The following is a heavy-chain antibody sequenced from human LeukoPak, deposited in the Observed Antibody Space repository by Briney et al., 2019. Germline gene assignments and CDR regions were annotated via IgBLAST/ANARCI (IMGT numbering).Heavy chain of an antibody. CDR2: INHSGST. Sequence: SETLSLTCAVYGGSFSGYYWSWIRQTPGKGLEWIGEINHSGSTNYNPSLKSRVTISVDTSKNQFSLKLSSVTAADTAVYYCASGRAAAGVSGADYWGQGTLVAVSS. CDR1: GGSFSGYY. D-gene: IGHD6-13*01. J-gene: IGHJ4*02. CDR3: ASGRAAAGVSGADY. V-gene: IGHV4-34*01.